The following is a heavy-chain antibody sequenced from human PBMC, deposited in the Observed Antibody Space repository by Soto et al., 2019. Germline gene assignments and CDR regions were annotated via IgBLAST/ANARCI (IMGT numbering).Heavy chain of an antibody. CDR2: IYYSGRS. V-gene: IGHV4-39*01. CDR3: GRQRNTVVTQAYFDN. CDR1: GCSITSSSYY. D-gene: IGHD2-15*01. Sequence: SGTLSLTCTVSGCSITSSSYYWGWIRQPTGKGLEWIGAIYYSGRSYYNPSLKSRVTMSVDTSKNQFSLTLNSVTAADAAVYYCGRQRNTVVTQAYFDNWGQGTLVTVSS. J-gene: IGHJ4*02.